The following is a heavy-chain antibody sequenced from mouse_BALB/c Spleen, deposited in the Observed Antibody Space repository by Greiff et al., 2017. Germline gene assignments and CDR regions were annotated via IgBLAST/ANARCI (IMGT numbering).Heavy chain of an antibody. J-gene: IGHJ3*01. Sequence: VQLKESGAELVRPGASVKLSCTASGFTIKDYYMHWVKQRPEQGLEWIGWIDPENGDTEYAPKFQGKATMTADTSSNTAYLQLSSLTSEDTAVYYCTPAGYSSSDGLAYWGQGTLVTVSA. CDR2: IDPENGDT. D-gene: IGHD1-1*01. V-gene: IGHV14-4*02. CDR3: TPAGYSSSDGLAY. CDR1: GFTIKDYY.